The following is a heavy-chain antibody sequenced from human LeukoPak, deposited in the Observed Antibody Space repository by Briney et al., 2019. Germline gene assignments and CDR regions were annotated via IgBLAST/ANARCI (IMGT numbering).Heavy chain of an antibody. CDR3: ARDGGSYYLSAPEYFQH. J-gene: IGHJ1*01. V-gene: IGHV4-4*02. D-gene: IGHD1-26*01. CDR1: GGSISSSNW. CDR2: IYHSGST. Sequence: SGTLSLTCAVSGGSISSSNWWSWVRQPPGKGLEWIGEIYHSGSTNYNPSLKSRVTISVDKSKNQFSLKLSSVTAADTAVYYCARDGGSYYLSAPEYFQHWGQGTLVTVSS.